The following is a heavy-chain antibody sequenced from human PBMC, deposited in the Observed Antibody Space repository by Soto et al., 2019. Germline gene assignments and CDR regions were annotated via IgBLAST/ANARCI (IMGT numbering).Heavy chain of an antibody. J-gene: IGHJ3*02. CDR2: SNAYNGNT. D-gene: IGHD5-12*01. CDR3: ARRDIVATDWHAFDI. CDR1: GYTFTRYG. V-gene: IGHV1-18*03. Sequence: XTVKVSVHASGYTFTRYGISLVRQAPGQGLEWMRWSNAYNGNTNYAQKLQGRVTMTTDTSTSTAYMELRSLRSDDIAVYYCARRDIVATDWHAFDIWGQGPMVTVSS.